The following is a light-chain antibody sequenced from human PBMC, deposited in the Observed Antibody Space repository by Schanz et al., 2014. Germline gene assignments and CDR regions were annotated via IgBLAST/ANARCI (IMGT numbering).Light chain of an antibody. J-gene: IGLJ2*01. Sequence: QSALTQPPSASGSPGQSVTISCTGTSSDIGRYNYVSWYQHHPGKAPKLLIYDVTKRPSGVSNRFSGSKSANTASMTISGLQAEDEADYYCASYAGSGNEVFGGGTKLTVL. CDR3: ASYAGSGNEV. CDR1: SSDIGRYNY. CDR2: DVT. V-gene: IGLV2-8*01.